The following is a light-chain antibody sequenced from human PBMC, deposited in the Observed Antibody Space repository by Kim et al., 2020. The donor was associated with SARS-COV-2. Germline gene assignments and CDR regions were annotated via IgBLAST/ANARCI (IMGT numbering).Light chain of an antibody. J-gene: IGLJ2*01. V-gene: IGLV3-19*01. CDR3: NSRDSNDNVV. CDR2: GKN. CDR1: SLRSYY. Sequence: VDLGQTVRITCQGESLRSYYATWDQQKPGQDPILVIYGKNNRPSGIPDRFSGSSSGNTASLTITGTQAGDEADYYCNSRDSNDNVVFGGGTQLTVL.